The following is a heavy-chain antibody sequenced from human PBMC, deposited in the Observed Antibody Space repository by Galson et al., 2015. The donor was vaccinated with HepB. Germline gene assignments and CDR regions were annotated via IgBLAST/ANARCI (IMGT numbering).Heavy chain of an antibody. CDR2: IIPILGIA. CDR1: GGTFSSYT. CDR3: ARALKGSGWYYFDY. V-gene: IGHV1-69*02. J-gene: IGHJ4*02. D-gene: IGHD6-19*01. Sequence: SVKVSCKASGGTFSSYTISWVRQAPGQGLEWMGRIIPILGIANYAQKFQGRVTITADKSTSTAYMELSSLRSEDTAVYYCARALKGSGWYYFDYWGQGTLVTVSS.